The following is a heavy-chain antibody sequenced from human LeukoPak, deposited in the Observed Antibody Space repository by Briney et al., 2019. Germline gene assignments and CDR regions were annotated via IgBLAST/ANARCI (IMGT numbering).Heavy chain of an antibody. CDR3: ARESGNGYSSGWYPYYYYGMDV. CDR2: IWYDGSNK. CDR1: GFTFSSYG. V-gene: IGHV3-33*01. D-gene: IGHD6-19*01. Sequence: GRSLRLSCAASGFTFSSYGMYWVRQAPGKGLEWVAVIWYDGSNKYYADSVKGRFTISRGNSKNTLYLQMNSLRAEDTAVYYCARESGNGYSSGWYPYYYYGMDVWGQGTTVTVSS. J-gene: IGHJ6*02.